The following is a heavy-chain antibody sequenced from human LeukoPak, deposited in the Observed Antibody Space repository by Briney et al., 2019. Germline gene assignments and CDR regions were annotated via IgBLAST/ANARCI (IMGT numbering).Heavy chain of an antibody. CDR2: INPSGGST. V-gene: IGHV1-46*01. J-gene: IGHJ5*02. CDR1: GYTFTDYF. Sequence: GASVKVSCKTSGYTFTDYFVHWVRQAPGQGLEWMGIINPSGGSTSYAQKFQGRVTMTRDTSTSTVYMELSSLRSEDTAVYYCARDYGGNSDWFDPWGQGTLVTVSS. CDR3: ARDYGGNSDWFDP. D-gene: IGHD4-23*01.